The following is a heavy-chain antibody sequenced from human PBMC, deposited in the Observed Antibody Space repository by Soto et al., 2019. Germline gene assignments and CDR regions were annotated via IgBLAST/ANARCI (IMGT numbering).Heavy chain of an antibody. D-gene: IGHD3-3*01. V-gene: IGHV3-21*01. Sequence: EVQLVESGGGLVKPGGSLRLSCAASGFTFSSYSMNWVRQAPGKGLEWVSSISSSSSYIYYADSVKGRFTISRDNTKNSLYLQMNSLRAEDTAVYYCAREPERYDFWSGYYYYYGMDVWGQGTTVTVSS. CDR1: GFTFSSYS. J-gene: IGHJ6*02. CDR2: ISSSSSYI. CDR3: AREPERYDFWSGYYYYYGMDV.